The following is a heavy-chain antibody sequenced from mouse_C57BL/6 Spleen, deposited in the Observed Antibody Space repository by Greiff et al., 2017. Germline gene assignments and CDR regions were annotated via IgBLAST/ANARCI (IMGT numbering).Heavy chain of an antibody. Sequence: QVQLQQPGAELVMPGASVKLSCKASGYTFTSYWMHWVKQRPGQGLEWIGEIDPSDSYTNYNQKFKGKSTLTVDKSSSTAYMQLSSLTSEDSAVYYCARKENWYFDYWGQGTTLTVAS. J-gene: IGHJ2*01. CDR2: IDPSDSYT. CDR1: GYTFTSYW. D-gene: IGHD4-1*01. CDR3: ARKENWYFDY. V-gene: IGHV1-69*01.